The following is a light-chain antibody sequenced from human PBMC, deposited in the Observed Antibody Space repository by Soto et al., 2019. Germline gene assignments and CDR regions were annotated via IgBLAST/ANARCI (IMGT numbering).Light chain of an antibody. CDR3: QQSYSTPYT. Sequence: DIPMTQSPASLSASVGDRVTITCRASQSISIYLNWYQQKPGKAPKLLIYGASSLQSGVPSRFSGSGSGTHFTLIISRLQPEDFATYYCQQSYSTPYTFGQGTNVEIK. V-gene: IGKV1-39*01. CDR1: QSISIY. CDR2: GAS. J-gene: IGKJ2*01.